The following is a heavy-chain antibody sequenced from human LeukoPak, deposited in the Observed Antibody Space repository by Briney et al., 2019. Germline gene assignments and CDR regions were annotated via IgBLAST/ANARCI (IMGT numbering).Heavy chain of an antibody. J-gene: IGHJ6*02. D-gene: IGHD2-2*03. CDR2: INHSGST. Sequence: RASETLSLTCAVYGGSFSGYYWSWIRQSPGKGLEWIGEINHSGSTNYNPALKSRVTISVDTSKNQFSLKLSSVTAADTAVYYCARGPTYSPGYCSSTSCHSIYYYYGMDVWGQGTTVTVSS. V-gene: IGHV4-34*01. CDR1: GGSFSGYY. CDR3: ARGPTYSPGYCSSTSCHSIYYYYGMDV.